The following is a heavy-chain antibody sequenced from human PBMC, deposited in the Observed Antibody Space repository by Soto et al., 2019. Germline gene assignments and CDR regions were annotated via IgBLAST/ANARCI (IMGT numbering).Heavy chain of an antibody. Sequence: GSLRLSCEVSGFTFSAYGMHWVRQAPGKGLEWVAAISHDGTNKNYLDSVKGRFTISRDNAKNSLFLQMNSLRAADTALYFCARDDGLFDYWGQGSLVTVSS. V-gene: IGHV3-30*03. CDR1: GFTFSAYG. CDR2: ISHDGTNK. CDR3: ARDDGLFDY. J-gene: IGHJ4*02.